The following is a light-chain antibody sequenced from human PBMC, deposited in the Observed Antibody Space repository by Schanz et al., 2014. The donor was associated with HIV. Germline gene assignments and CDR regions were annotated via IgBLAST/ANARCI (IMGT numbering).Light chain of an antibody. CDR3: ATWDSALRVVV. Sequence: QSVLTQPPSVSALPGQRVTISCSGGALNVGDNSVSWYQQFPGTAPKLLIFANYQRPSEIPDRFSGSKTGTSGTLAISGLQTGDEADYYCATWDSALRVVVFGGGTKLTVL. J-gene: IGLJ2*01. V-gene: IGLV1-51*01. CDR2: ANY. CDR1: ALNVGDNS.